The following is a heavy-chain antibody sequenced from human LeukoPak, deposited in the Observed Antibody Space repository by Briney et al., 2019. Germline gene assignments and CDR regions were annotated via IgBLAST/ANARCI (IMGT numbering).Heavy chain of an antibody. Sequence: PSETLSLTCTVSGGSISSSNYYWGWIRQPPGKGLEWIGSMYYSGITYYNPSLKSRLTISVDTSKNQFSLKLSSVTAADTAVYYCASSVGATRFDYWGQGTPVTVSP. V-gene: IGHV4-39*01. J-gene: IGHJ4*02. D-gene: IGHD1-26*01. CDR3: ASSVGATRFDY. CDR2: MYYSGIT. CDR1: GGSISSSNYY.